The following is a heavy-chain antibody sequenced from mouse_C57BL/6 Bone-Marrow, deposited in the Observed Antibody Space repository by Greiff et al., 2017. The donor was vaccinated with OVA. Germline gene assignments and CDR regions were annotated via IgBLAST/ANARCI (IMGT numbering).Heavy chain of an antibody. CDR1: GYTFTGYW. V-gene: IGHV1-9*01. CDR3: ASGGNSNYVSWFAY. Sequence: VQLQQSGAELLKPGASVKLSCKATGYTFTGYWIEWVKQRPGHGLEWIGEILPGSGSTNYNEKFKGKATFTADTSSNTAYMQLSSLTTEDSAIYYCASGGNSNYVSWFAYWGQGTLVTVSA. CDR2: ILPGSGST. J-gene: IGHJ3*01. D-gene: IGHD2-5*01.